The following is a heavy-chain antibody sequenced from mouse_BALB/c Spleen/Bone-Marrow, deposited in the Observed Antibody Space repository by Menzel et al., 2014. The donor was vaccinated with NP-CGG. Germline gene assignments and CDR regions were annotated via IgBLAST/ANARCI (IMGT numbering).Heavy chain of an antibody. CDR3: ARGAYGLFDY. J-gene: IGHJ2*01. V-gene: IGHV1-47*01. CDR2: FHPYDDDT. D-gene: IGHD6-5*01. CDR1: GYPFTTYP. Sequence: QVQLQQPGAELVKPGASVKMSCKAFGYPFTTYPIEWMRPNHGKSLEWIGNFHPYDDDTKYNEQFKGKAKLTVDKSSTTVSLELSRLTSDDSAVYYCARGAYGLFDYWGQGTTLTVSS.